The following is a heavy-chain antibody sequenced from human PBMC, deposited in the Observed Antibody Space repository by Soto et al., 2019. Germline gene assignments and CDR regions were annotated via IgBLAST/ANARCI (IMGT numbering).Heavy chain of an antibody. Sequence: GESLKISCQGSGYSFASYWIGWVRQMPGKDLGWMGIIYPGDSDTRYSPSCQGQVTISADKSLRTAYLQWTSLKASDTALYYCARTRSFTLGFYYDGMDVWGQGTTVTVSS. D-gene: IGHD6-6*01. V-gene: IGHV5-51*01. J-gene: IGHJ6*02. CDR3: ARTRSFTLGFYYDGMDV. CDR1: GYSFASYW. CDR2: IYPGDSDT.